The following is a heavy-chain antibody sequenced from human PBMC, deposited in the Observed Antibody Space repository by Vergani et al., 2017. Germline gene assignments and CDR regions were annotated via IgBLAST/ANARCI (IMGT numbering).Heavy chain of an antibody. V-gene: IGHV3-30*02. Sequence: QEQLLQSVGGVVQPGGSLRLSCIGSGYTFGHFDMHWVRQAPGKGLAWVAFIRYDGSNPQYIDSVKGRFTISRDNSKDTLFLQMNGLRPEDTGTYFCAKKGGSLYYYGVGGWGQGTTIAVCS. CDR3: AKKGGSLYYYGVGG. CDR2: IRYDGSNP. J-gene: IGHJ6*02. CDR1: GYTFGHFD. D-gene: IGHD1-26*01.